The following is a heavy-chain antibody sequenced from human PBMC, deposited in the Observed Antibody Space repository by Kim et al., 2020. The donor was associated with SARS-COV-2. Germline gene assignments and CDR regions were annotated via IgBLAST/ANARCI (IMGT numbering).Heavy chain of an antibody. D-gene: IGHD3-9*01. CDR1: GGSISSSSYY. CDR3: ARTPDHYDILTGYYFGWFDP. J-gene: IGHJ5*02. Sequence: SETLSLTCTVSGGSISSSSYYWGWIRQPPGKGLEWIGSIYYSGSTYYNPSLKSRVTISVDTSKNQFSLNLSSVTAADTAVYYCARTPDHYDILTGYYFGWFDPWGQGTLVTVSS. V-gene: IGHV4-39*01. CDR2: IYYSGST.